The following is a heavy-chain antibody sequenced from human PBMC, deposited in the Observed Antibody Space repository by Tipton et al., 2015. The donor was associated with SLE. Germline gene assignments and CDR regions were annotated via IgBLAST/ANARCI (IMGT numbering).Heavy chain of an antibody. D-gene: IGHD1-26*01. V-gene: IGHV4-39*07. CDR1: GDSITQSGNW. CDR2: IPYGGTA. J-gene: IGHJ4*02. CDR3: ARDVAGTADY. Sequence: TLSLTCIVSGDSITQSGNWWGWIRQPPEKGLEWIGSIPYGGTAYYNPSLKSRLILSLDTSKNQFSLKMRSMTAADTAVYFCARDVAGTADYWGQGTRVTVSS.